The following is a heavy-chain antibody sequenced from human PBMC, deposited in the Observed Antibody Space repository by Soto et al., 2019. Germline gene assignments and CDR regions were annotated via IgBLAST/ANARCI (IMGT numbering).Heavy chain of an antibody. CDR3: ARDVSRSGFPLFDY. D-gene: IGHD3-22*01. CDR2: ITHSGST. J-gene: IGHJ4*02. V-gene: IGHV4-34*09. Sequence: SETLSLTYAVYGGSFGGYYWSWIRQPPGKGLEWIGYITHSGSTYYNPSLKSRVAISLDTSKNQFSLKLSSVTAADTAVYYCARDVSRSGFPLFDYWGQGTLVTVSS. CDR1: GGSFGGYY.